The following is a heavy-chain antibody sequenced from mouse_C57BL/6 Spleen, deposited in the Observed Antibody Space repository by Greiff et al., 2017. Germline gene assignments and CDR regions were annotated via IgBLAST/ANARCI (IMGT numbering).Heavy chain of an antibody. D-gene: IGHD1-1*01. CDR2: INPNNGGT. Sequence: VQLKESGPELVKPGASVKMSCKASGYTFTDYNMHWVKQSHGKSLEWIGYINPNNGGTSYNQKFKGKATLTVNKSSSTAYMELRSLTSEDSAVYYCARCPYYYGSSFDYWGQGTTLTVSS. CDR1: GYTFTDYN. J-gene: IGHJ2*01. CDR3: ARCPYYYGSSFDY. V-gene: IGHV1-22*01.